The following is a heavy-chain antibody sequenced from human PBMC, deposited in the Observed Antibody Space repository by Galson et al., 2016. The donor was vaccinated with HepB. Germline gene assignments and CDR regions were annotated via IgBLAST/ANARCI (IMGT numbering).Heavy chain of an antibody. D-gene: IGHD6-6*01. V-gene: IGHV5-51*01. CDR3: ARHLFGSSSDYYGMDV. CDR2: IYPGDSDT. J-gene: IGHJ6*02. Sequence: QSGAEVKEPRESLKISCKGSGYRFTNHWIGWVRQMPGKGLEWMGIIYPGDSDTRYSPSFQGQVTISADKSISTAYLQWSSLKASDTAMYYCARHLFGSSSDYYGMDVWGQGTTVTVSS. CDR1: GYRFTNHW.